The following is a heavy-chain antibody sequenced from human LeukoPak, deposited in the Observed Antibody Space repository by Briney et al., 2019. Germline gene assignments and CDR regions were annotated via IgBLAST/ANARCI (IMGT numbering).Heavy chain of an antibody. CDR1: GFTFDDYA. D-gene: IGHD6-13*01. Sequence: SGGSLRLSCAASGFTFDDYAMHWVRQAPGKGLEWVSGISWNSGSIGYADSVKGRFTISRDNSRNTLYLQMNSLRAEDTAVYYCAKDRRYSSSWYGSNWGQGTLVTVSS. CDR2: ISWNSGSI. V-gene: IGHV3-9*01. CDR3: AKDRRYSSSWYGSN. J-gene: IGHJ4*02.